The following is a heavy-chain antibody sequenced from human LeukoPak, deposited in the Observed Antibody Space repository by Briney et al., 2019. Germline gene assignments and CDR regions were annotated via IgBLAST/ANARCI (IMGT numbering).Heavy chain of an antibody. D-gene: IGHD1-1*01. Sequence: GGSLRLSSTASGFTFGDYAMSWFRQAPGKGLEWVGFIRSKAYGGTTEYAASVKGRFTISRDDSKSIAYLQMNSLKTEDTAVYYCTPLAASNARYFQHWGQGTLVTVSS. CDR3: TPLAASNARYFQH. J-gene: IGHJ1*01. V-gene: IGHV3-49*03. CDR2: IRSKAYGGTT. CDR1: GFTFGDYA.